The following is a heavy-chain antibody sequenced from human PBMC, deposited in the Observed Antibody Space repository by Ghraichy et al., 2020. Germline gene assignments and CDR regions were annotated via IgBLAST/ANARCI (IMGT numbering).Heavy chain of an antibody. D-gene: IGHD1-20*01. J-gene: IGHJ3*02. CDR1: GYTFTGYY. Sequence: ASVKVSCKASGYTFTGYYMHWVRQAPGQGLEWMGWINPNSGGTNYAQKFQGRVTMTRDTSISTAYMELSRLRSDDTAVYYCARVEYNWSASDIWGQGTMVTVSS. CDR2: INPNSGGT. CDR3: ARVEYNWSASDI. V-gene: IGHV1-2*02.